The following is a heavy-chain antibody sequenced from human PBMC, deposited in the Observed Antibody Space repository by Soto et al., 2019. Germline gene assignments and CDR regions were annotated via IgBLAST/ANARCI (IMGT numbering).Heavy chain of an antibody. D-gene: IGHD3-10*01. CDR3: ARGGGLLWFGEPGDYFDY. CDR2: INHSGST. CDR1: GGSFSGYY. V-gene: IGHV4-34*01. Sequence: SETLSLTCAVYGGSFSGYYWSWIRQPPGKGLEWIGEINHSGSTNYNPSLKSRGTISVDTSKNQFSLKLSSVTAADTAVYYCARGGGLLWFGEPGDYFDYWGQGTLVTVSS. J-gene: IGHJ4*02.